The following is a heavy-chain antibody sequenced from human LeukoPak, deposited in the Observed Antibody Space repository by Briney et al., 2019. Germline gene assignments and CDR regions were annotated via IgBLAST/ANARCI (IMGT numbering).Heavy chain of an antibody. CDR3: AKLYYGDYNQPFDY. J-gene: IGHJ4*02. Sequence: GGSLRLSCAASGFTFSSYAMSWVRQAPGKGLEWVSAISGSGGSTYYADSVKGRFTISRDNSKNTLYLQMNSLRDEDTAVYYCAKLYYGDYNQPFDYWGQGTLVTVSS. V-gene: IGHV3-23*01. CDR2: ISGSGGST. D-gene: IGHD4-17*01. CDR1: GFTFSSYA.